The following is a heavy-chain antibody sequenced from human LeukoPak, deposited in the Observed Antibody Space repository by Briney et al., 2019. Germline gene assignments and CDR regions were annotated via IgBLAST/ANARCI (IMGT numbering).Heavy chain of an antibody. CDR1: GFTLSSYS. CDR3: ASAGAYYYSMDV. CDR2: ISSSSSTI. Sequence: GGSLRLSCAASGFTLSSYSMNWVRLAPGKGLEWVSYISSSSSTIYYADSVKGRFTISRDNARNSLYLQMNSLRAEDTAVYYCASAGAYYYSMDVWGKGTTVTVSS. J-gene: IGHJ6*03. D-gene: IGHD7-27*01. V-gene: IGHV3-48*01.